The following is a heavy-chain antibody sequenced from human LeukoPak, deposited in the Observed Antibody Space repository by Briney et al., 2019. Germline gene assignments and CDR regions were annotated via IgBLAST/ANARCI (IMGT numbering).Heavy chain of an antibody. CDR1: GGSISSSSYY. Sequence: SETLSLTCTVSGGSISSSSYYWSWIRQPPGKGLEWIGYIYYSGSTNYNPSLKSRVTISVDTSKNQFSLKLSSVTAADTAVYYCARDFHSAGFDYWGQGTLVTVSS. J-gene: IGHJ4*02. CDR3: ARDFHSAGFDY. D-gene: IGHD6-13*01. V-gene: IGHV4-61*01. CDR2: IYYSGST.